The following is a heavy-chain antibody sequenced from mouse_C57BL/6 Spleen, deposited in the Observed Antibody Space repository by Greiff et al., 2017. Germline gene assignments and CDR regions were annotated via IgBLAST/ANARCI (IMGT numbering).Heavy chain of an antibody. CDR3: ARQVVGRGYFDY. D-gene: IGHD1-1*01. J-gene: IGHJ2*01. Sequence: EVQLVESGGGLVKPGGSLKLSCAASGFTFSSYTMSWVRQTPEKRLEWVATISGGGGNTYYPDSVKGRFTISRDNAKNTLYLQMSRLRSEDTALYYCARQVVGRGYFDYWGQGTTLTVSS. CDR1: GFTFSSYT. CDR2: ISGGGGNT. V-gene: IGHV5-9*01.